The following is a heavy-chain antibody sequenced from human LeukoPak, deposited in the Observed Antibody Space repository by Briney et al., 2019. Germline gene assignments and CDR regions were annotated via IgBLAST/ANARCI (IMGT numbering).Heavy chain of an antibody. CDR3: ARDSSYYYDSSGYYWNWFDP. J-gene: IGHJ5*02. V-gene: IGHV1-69*05. D-gene: IGHD3-22*01. CDR2: IIPIFGTT. Sequence: ASVKVSCKASGGTFSNYAISWVRQAPGQGLEWMGGIIPIFGTTNYAQKFQGRVTITTDESTSTAYMELSSLRSEDTAVYYCARDSSYYYDSSGYYWNWFDPWGQGTLVTVSS. CDR1: GGTFSNYA.